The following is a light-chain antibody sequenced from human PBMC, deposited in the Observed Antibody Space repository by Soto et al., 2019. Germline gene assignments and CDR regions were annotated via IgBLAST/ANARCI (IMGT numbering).Light chain of an antibody. J-gene: IGKJ4*01. CDR1: QSISSY. V-gene: IGKV1-39*01. CDR2: AAS. CDR3: QQSYGTPLT. Sequence: DIQMTQSPSSLSASVGDRVTITCRANQSISSYLNWYQQKPGKAPKLLIYAASSLQSGVPSRFSGSGSGTDFTLTISSLQREDIATYYCQQSYGTPLTFGGGTKVEIK.